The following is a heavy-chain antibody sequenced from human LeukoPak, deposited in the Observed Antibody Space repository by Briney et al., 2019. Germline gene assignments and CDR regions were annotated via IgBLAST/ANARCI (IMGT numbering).Heavy chain of an antibody. CDR3: ARRATTREFDF. D-gene: IGHD1-26*01. V-gene: IGHV3-23*01. CDR2: ISAGGGLT. Sequence: GGSLRLSCAASGFPFTTSAMSWVRQTPGKGLEWVSAISAGGGLTNYADSVRGRFTISRNNSKNTVYLYMNSLRADDTAVYYCARRATTREFDFWGQGTLVTVSS. CDR1: GFPFTTSA. J-gene: IGHJ4*02.